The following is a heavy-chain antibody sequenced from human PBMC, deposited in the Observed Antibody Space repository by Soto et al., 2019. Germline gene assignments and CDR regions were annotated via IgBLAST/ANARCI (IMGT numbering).Heavy chain of an antibody. CDR3: ARDSGSITMIVRWAFDI. CDR2: IWYDGSNK. D-gene: IGHD3-22*01. CDR1: GFTFSSYG. Sequence: GGSLRLSCAASGFTFSSYGMHWVRQAPGKGLEWVAVIWYDGSNKYYADSVKGRFTISRDNSKNTLYLQMNSLRAEDTAVYYCARDSGSITMIVRWAFDIWGQGTMVTVSS. J-gene: IGHJ3*02. V-gene: IGHV3-33*01.